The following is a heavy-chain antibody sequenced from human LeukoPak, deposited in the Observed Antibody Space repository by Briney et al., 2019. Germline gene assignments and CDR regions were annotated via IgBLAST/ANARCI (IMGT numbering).Heavy chain of an antibody. CDR2: INHSGNT. CDR3: ARYRRITMVRGVRPDAFDI. Sequence: PSETLSLTCAVYGGSFSGYYWSWIRQPPGKGLEWIGEINHSGNTNYNPSLKSRVTISVDTSKNQFSLKLSSVTAADTAVYYCARYRRITMVRGVRPDAFDIWGQGTMVTVSS. D-gene: IGHD3-10*01. J-gene: IGHJ3*02. CDR1: GGSFSGYY. V-gene: IGHV4-34*01.